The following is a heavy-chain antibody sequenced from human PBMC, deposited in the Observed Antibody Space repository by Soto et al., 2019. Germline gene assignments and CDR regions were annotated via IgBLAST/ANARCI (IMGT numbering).Heavy chain of an antibody. CDR2: IYHSGST. V-gene: IGHV4-4*02. J-gene: IGHJ6*02. Sequence: QVQLQESGPGLVKPSGTLSLTCAVSGGSISSSNWWSWVRQPPGKGLEWIGEIYHSGSTNYNPSRHSRVSISVDKPKNQVALKLSSVAAAETAVYYCASSYYGMDVWGQGTTVTVSS. CDR1: GGSISSSNW. CDR3: ASSYYGMDV.